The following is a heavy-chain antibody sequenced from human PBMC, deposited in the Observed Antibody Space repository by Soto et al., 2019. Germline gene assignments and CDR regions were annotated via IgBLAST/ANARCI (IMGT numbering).Heavy chain of an antibody. V-gene: IGHV4-61*03. CDR1: GVDVNSGTDY. J-gene: IGHJ4*02. CDR2: TSNSGSA. D-gene: IGHD3-9*01. Sequence: SATLSLTYTFAGVDVNSGTDYWPRIRTPRGKGLEWIGYTSNSGSAKYNPSLKSRVTITTDTSTDHFSLKLTSVTAADTAVYYCARFRWLSEYDILTGYYSVDQWGRGTLVTFSS. CDR3: ARFRWLSEYDILTGYYSVDQ.